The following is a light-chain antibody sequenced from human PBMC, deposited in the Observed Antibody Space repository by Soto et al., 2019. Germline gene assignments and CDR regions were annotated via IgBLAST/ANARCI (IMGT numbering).Light chain of an antibody. V-gene: IGKV1-5*03. CDR1: QSITGW. J-gene: IGKJ1*01. CDR2: KAS. CDR3: QQYNPYSPWT. Sequence: DIQITHSPSTLSASVGDRVTITCRSSQSITGWLAWFQQKPGKAPKLLISKASSLQSGVPSRFSGSGSGTEFTLTISSLQPDDFATYYCQQYNPYSPWTFGQGTKVDIK.